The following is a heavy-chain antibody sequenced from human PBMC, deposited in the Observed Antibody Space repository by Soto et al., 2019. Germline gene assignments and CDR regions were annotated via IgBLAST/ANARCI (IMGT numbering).Heavy chain of an antibody. CDR2: ISSSGSTI. D-gene: IGHD3-3*01. J-gene: IGHJ6*03. CDR1: GFTFSDYY. CDR3: ARDGLGADFWCGYLYYYYMDV. V-gene: IGHV3-11*01. Sequence: QVQLVESGGGLVKPGGSLRLSCAASGFTFSDYYMSWIRQAPGKGLEWVSYISSSGSTIYYADSVKGRFTISRDNAKNSLYLQMNSLRAEDTAVYYCARDGLGADFWCGYLYYYYMDVWGKGTTVTVSS.